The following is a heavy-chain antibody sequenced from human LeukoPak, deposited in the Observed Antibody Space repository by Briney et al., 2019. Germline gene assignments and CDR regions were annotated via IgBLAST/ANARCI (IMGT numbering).Heavy chain of an antibody. CDR1: GFTFSSYA. J-gene: IGHJ4*02. D-gene: IGHD2-15*01. V-gene: IGHV3-30*04. Sequence: GSLRLSCAASGFTFSSYAMHWVRQAPGKGLEWVAVISYDGSNKYYADSVKGRFTISRDHSKNTLYLQMNSLRAEDTAVYYCARSGGDRRYCSGGSCYSVPIYYFDYWGQGTLVTVSS. CDR2: ISYDGSNK. CDR3: ARSGGDRRYCSGGSCYSVPIYYFDY.